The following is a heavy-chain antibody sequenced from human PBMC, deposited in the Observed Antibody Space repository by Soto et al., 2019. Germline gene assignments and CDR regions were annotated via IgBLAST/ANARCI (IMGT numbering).Heavy chain of an antibody. D-gene: IGHD2-2*02. V-gene: IGHV1-46*01. Sequence: ASVKVSCKASGYTFTSYYMHWVRQAPGQGLEWMGIINPSGGSTSYAQKFQGRVTMTRDTSTSTVYMELSSLRSEDTAVYYCARARSIVVVPAAIRYYYYGMDVWGQGTTVTVSS. CDR1: GYTFTSYY. CDR2: INPSGGST. CDR3: ARARSIVVVPAAIRYYYYGMDV. J-gene: IGHJ6*02.